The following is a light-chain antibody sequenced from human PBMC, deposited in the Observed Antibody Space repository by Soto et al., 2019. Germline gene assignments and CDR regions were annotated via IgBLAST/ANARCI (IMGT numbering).Light chain of an antibody. CDR3: CSYAGSNSLI. J-gene: IGLJ2*01. CDR1: NGDVGSYDL. Sequence: QSALTQPRSVSGSPGQAVTISCIGTNGDVGSYDLVSWYQRYPGEAPKLIIYEVNKRPSGISNRFSGSKSGNTASLTISGLQAEDEAEYDCCSYAGSNSLIFGGGTKLTVL. V-gene: IGLV2-23*02. CDR2: EVN.